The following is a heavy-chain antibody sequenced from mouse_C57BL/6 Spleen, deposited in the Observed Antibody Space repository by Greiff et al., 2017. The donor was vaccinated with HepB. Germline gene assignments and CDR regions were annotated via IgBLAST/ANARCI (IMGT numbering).Heavy chain of an antibody. J-gene: IGHJ2*01. V-gene: IGHV3-5*01. D-gene: IGHD2-4*01. CDR2: IYYSGTI. CDR3: ARDLYDYDGYYFDY. CDR1: GISITTGNYR. Sequence: VQLKESGPGLVKPSQTVFLTCTVTGISITTGNYRWSWIRQFPGNKLEWIGYIYYSGTITYNPSLTNRTTITRDTPKNQFFLKMNSLSAEDTATYYCARDLYDYDGYYFDYWGQGTTLTVSS.